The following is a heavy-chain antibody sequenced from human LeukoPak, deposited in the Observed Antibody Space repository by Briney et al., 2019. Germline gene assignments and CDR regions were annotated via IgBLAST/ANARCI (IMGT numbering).Heavy chain of an antibody. Sequence: GESLKISCKGSGYSFTSYWIGWVRQMPGKGLEWMGIIYPGDSDTRYSPSFQGQVTISADKSISTAYLQWSSLKASDTAMYYCARLMQWELLSPLYYYGMDVWGQGTTVTVSS. D-gene: IGHD1-26*01. CDR1: GYSFTSYW. V-gene: IGHV5-51*01. CDR2: IYPGDSDT. J-gene: IGHJ6*02. CDR3: ARLMQWELLSPLYYYGMDV.